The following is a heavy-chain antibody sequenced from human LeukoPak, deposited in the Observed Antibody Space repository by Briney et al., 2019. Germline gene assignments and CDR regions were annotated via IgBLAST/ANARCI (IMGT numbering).Heavy chain of an antibody. J-gene: IGHJ4*02. CDR2: INPKSGGT. Sequence: ASVKVSCKASGYSFTDYFMHWVRQAPGQGLEWMGWINPKSGGTKYAEKFQGRVTMTRDTPINTAYLELSRLGSDDTAVYYCARVVGSRWVFFHYFDYWGQGTLVTVSS. V-gene: IGHV1-2*02. CDR1: GYSFTDYF. CDR3: ARVVGSRWVFFHYFDY. D-gene: IGHD6-19*01.